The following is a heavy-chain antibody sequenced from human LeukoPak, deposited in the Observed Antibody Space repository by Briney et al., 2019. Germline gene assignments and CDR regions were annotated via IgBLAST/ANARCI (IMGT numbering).Heavy chain of an antibody. CDR1: GGSIRSSYYY. V-gene: IGHV4-61*01. Sequence: PSETLSLTRTVSGGSIRSSYYYWGWIRQPPGKGLEWIGYIYYSGSTNYNPSLKSRVTISVDTSKNQFSLKLSSVTAADTAVYYCAREGDAFDIWGQGTMVTVSS. CDR2: IYYSGST. CDR3: AREGDAFDI. J-gene: IGHJ3*02.